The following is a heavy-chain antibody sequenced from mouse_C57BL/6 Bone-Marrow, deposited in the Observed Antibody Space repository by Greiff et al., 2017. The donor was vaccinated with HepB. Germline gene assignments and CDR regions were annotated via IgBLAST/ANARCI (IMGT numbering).Heavy chain of an antibody. Sequence: QVQLQQSGPGLVAPSQSLSITCTVSGFSLTSYAISWVRQPPGKGLEWLGVIWTGGGTNYNSALKSRLSISKDNSKSQVFLKMNSLQTDDTARYYCARNPYYDYDRHAMDYWGQGTSVTVSS. V-gene: IGHV2-9-1*01. CDR2: IWTGGGT. CDR3: ARNPYYDYDRHAMDY. CDR1: GFSLTSYA. D-gene: IGHD2-4*01. J-gene: IGHJ4*01.